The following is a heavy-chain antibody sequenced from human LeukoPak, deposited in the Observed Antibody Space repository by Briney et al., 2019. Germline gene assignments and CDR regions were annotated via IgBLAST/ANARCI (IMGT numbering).Heavy chain of an antibody. CDR1: GFTFIDYD. J-gene: IGHJ4*02. CDR3: ATLRPRQQLVVDH. CDR2: IGIRGDT. V-gene: IGHV3-13*01. Sequence: GGSLRLSCAASGFTFIDYDMHWVRQVIGKGLEWVSAIGIRGDTHYSGSVKGRFTISRENAESSLYLQMNSLRAEDTAVYYCATLRPRQQLVVDHWGQGTLVTVSS. D-gene: IGHD6-13*01.